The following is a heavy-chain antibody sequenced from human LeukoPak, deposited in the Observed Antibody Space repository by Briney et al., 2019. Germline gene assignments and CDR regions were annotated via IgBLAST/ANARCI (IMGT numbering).Heavy chain of an antibody. CDR2: IYHSGST. CDR1: GGSISSSNW. D-gene: IGHD5-12*01. Sequence: SETLSLTCAVSGGSISSSNWWSWVRQPPGKGLEWIGEIYHSGSTNYNPSLKSRVTISVDKSKNQFSLKLSSVTAADTAVYYCASGGHSGYDLNWFDPWGQGTLVTVSS. V-gene: IGHV4-4*02. J-gene: IGHJ5*02. CDR3: ASGGHSGYDLNWFDP.